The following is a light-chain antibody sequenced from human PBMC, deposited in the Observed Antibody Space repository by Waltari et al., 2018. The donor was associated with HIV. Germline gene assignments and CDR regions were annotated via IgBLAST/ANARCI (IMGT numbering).Light chain of an antibody. CDR1: SSDVGGYKY. CDR3: CSYAGSSTSWV. J-gene: IGLJ3*02. CDR2: GGS. Sequence: QSALTQPRSVSGSPGPSVTISCTGTSSDVGGYKYVSWYQQHPGKAPKLMIYGGSKRPSGVSNRFSGSKSGNTASLTISGLQAEDEADYYCCSYAGSSTSWVFGGGTKLTVL. V-gene: IGLV2-23*01.